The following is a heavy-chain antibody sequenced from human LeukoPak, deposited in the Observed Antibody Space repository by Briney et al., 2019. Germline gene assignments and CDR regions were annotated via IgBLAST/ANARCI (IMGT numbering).Heavy chain of an antibody. CDR1: GFTFSNYD. D-gene: IGHD2-2*01. J-gene: IGHJ4*02. V-gene: IGHV3-30*18. CDR3: AKAALRYQLLSSLDY. CDR2: ISYDGSNK. Sequence: GSLRLSCAASGFTFSNYDMHWVRQAPGKGLEWVAVISYDGSNKYSADSVKGRFTISRDNSKNTLYLQMNSLRAEDTAIYYCAKAALRYQLLSSLDYWGQGTLVTVSS.